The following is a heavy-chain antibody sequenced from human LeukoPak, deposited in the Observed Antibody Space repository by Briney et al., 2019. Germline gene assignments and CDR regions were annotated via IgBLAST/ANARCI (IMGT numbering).Heavy chain of an antibody. D-gene: IGHD4-23*01. J-gene: IGHJ4*02. CDR2: IYHSGST. CDR3: ARDSLYGGNRDY. Sequence: PSETLSLTCTVSGGSISSGGYYWSWIWQPPGKGLEWIGYIYHSGSTYYNPSLKSRVTISVDRSKNQFSLKLSSVTAADTAVYYCARDSLYGGNRDYWGQGTLVTVSS. V-gene: IGHV4-30-2*01. CDR1: GGSISSGGYY.